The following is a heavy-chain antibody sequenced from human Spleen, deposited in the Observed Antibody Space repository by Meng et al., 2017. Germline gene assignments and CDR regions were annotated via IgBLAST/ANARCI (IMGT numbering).Heavy chain of an antibody. V-gene: IGHV4-39*01. Sequence: QLQLQESGPGRVKPSETLSLTCTVSWCPITTSGYYWGWIRQPPGKGLEWVGTVSYEGSTYYNPSLNSRVTVSADASKNQFSLKLRSVTAADTAIFFCARHLTGHYYDWGPGILVTVSS. CDR3: ARHLTGHYYD. J-gene: IGHJ4*02. D-gene: IGHD3-10*01. CDR2: VSYEGST. CDR1: WCPITTSGYY.